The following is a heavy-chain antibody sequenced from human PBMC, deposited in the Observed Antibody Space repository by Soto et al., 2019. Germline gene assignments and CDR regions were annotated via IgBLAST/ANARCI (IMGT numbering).Heavy chain of an antibody. Sequence: SVKVSCKASGGTFSSYAISWVRQAPGQGLEWMGGIIPIFGTANYAQKFQGRVTITADKSTSAAYMELSSLRSEDTAVYYCARPLYYDFWSANIRGYYYGMDVWGQGTRVTVSS. CDR2: IIPIFGTA. J-gene: IGHJ6*02. D-gene: IGHD3-3*01. CDR1: GGTFSSYA. V-gene: IGHV1-69*06. CDR3: ARPLYYDFWSANIRGYYYGMDV.